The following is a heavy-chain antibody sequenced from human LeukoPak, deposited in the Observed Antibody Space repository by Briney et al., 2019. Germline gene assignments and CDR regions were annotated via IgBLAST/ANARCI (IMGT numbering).Heavy chain of an antibody. CDR1: GGSISSYF. Sequence: SETLSLTCTVSGGSISSYFWSWIRQPPGMGLEWIGYVYYSGSTYYNPSLKSRVTISVDTSKNQFSLKLSSVTAADTAVYYCARLYTSFRAFGIWGQGTMVTSLQ. CDR3: ARLYTSFRAFGI. J-gene: IGHJ3*02. CDR2: VYYSGST. V-gene: IGHV4-59*12. D-gene: IGHD6-6*01.